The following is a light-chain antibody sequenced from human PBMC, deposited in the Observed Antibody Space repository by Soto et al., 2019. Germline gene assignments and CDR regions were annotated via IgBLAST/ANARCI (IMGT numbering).Light chain of an antibody. CDR1: QSVSSTY. J-gene: IGKJ2*01. CDR2: GES. CDR3: QQYGSSPYT. Sequence: EIVLTQSPGTLSLSPGERATLSCRASQSVSSTYLAWYHQKPGQAPRLLIYGESSKATGIPARLSASGSGTVFTLSISRLEPEDFAVYYCQQYGSSPYTFGQGPKLEIK. V-gene: IGKV3-20*01.